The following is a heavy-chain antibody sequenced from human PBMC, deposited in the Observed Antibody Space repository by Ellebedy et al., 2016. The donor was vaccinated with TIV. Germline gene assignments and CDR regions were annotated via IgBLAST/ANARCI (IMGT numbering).Heavy chain of an antibody. D-gene: IGHD3-10*01. CDR3: ARAAGRLPNYFDS. V-gene: IGHV1-2*02. CDR1: GYTFTDYY. Sequence: AASVKVSCNASGYTFTDYYMHWVRQAPGQGLEWVGWIKPFTGETYYAQRFRGRVTVTRNTSISAAYMELSGLRSDETAVFYCARAAGRLPNYFDSWGQGTLVTVSS. J-gene: IGHJ4*02. CDR2: IKPFTGET.